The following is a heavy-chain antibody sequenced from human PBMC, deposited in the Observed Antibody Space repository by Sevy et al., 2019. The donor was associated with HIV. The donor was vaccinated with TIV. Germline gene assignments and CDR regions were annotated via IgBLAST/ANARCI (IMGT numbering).Heavy chain of an antibody. CDR2: IDPTDAYT. D-gene: IGHD3-10*02. Sequence: GESLKISCKASGYSFSDYWITWVRQISGKGPEWMGRIDPTDAYTTYSTSFRGQVTISIDNSITTAYLQWSSLQASDTAMYYCARLVAGTAYLRGGMDVWGQGTTVTVSS. CDR1: GYSFSDYW. J-gene: IGHJ6*02. CDR3: ARLVAGTAYLRGGMDV. V-gene: IGHV5-10-1*01.